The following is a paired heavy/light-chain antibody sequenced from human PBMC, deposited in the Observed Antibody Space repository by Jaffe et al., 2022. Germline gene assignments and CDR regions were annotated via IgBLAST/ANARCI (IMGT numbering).Light chain of an antibody. CDR2: DAS. V-gene: IGKV3-11*01. CDR3: QQRSNWPPFT. J-gene: IGKJ3*01. CDR1: QSVSSY. Sequence: EIVLTQSPATLSLSPGERATLSCRASQSVSSYLAWYQQKPGQAPRLLIYDASNRATGIPARFSGSGSGTDFTLTISNLEPEDFAVYYCQQRSNWPPFTFGPGTKVDIK.
Heavy chain of an antibody. CDR3: AKVLPGPAGTFFDY. Sequence: QVQLVESGGGVVQPGGSLRLSCAASGFTFSIYGMHWVRQAPGKGLEWVAYIQFDGNIKHYADSVKGRFTISRDNSKNTLYLQMNSLRNEDTAVYYCAKVLPGPAGTFFDYWGQGTQVTVSS. D-gene: IGHD6-13*01. J-gene: IGHJ4*02. CDR2: IQFDGNIK. CDR1: GFTFSIYG. V-gene: IGHV3-30*02.